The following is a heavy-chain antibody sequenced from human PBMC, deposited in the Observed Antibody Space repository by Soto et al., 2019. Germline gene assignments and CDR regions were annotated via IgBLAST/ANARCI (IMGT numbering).Heavy chain of an antibody. CDR1: GASISSTSSGDW. J-gene: IGHJ4*02. CDR3: AKMVGATLVDY. Sequence: QVQLQESGPGLVKPSGTLSLTCTVSGASISSTSSGDWWSWVRQPPGKGLEWIGEIHHSGSTNYNSSLMSRVTVSVDKSKNQFSLGLSSVTAADTAVYYCAKMVGATLVDYWGQGTLVTVSS. V-gene: IGHV4-4*02. CDR2: IHHSGST. D-gene: IGHD1-26*01.